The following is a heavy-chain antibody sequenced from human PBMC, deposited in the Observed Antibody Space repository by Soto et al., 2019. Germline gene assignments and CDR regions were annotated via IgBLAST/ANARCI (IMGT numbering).Heavy chain of an antibody. CDR2: IYYSGST. V-gene: IGHV4-59*01. CDR3: ASSGRSSGAFDI. D-gene: IGHD6-25*01. CDR1: GGSISSYY. J-gene: IGHJ3*02. Sequence: QVQLQESGPGLVKPSETLSLTCTVSGGSISSYYWSWIRQPPGKGLEWIGYIYYSGSTNYNPSLKSRVTISVDTSKNQFSLKLSSVTAADTAVYYCASSGRSSGAFDIWGQGTMVTVSS.